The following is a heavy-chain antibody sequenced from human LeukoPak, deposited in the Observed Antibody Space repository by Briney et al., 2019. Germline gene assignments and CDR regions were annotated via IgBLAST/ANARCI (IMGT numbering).Heavy chain of an antibody. Sequence: PSETLSLTCAVYGGSFSGYYWSWIRQPPGKGLEWIGEINHSGSTNNNPSLKSRLTISVDTSKNQFSLKLSSVTAADTAVYYCARSGYSYGYRLDYWGQGTLVTVSP. CDR1: GGSFSGYY. J-gene: IGHJ4*02. D-gene: IGHD5-18*01. CDR3: ARSGYSYGYRLDY. CDR2: INHSGST. V-gene: IGHV4-34*01.